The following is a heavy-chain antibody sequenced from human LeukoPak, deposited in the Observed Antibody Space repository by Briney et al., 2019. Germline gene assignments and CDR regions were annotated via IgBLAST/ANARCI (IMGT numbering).Heavy chain of an antibody. CDR1: GGSISRSSYY. CDR2: IYTSGST. V-gene: IGHV4-61*02. D-gene: IGHD3-16*01. Sequence: PSETLSLTCTVSGGSISRSSYYWSWIRQPAGKGLEWIGRIYTSGSTNYNPSLRSRVTISVDTSKNQFSLKLRSVTAADTAVYYCAITPVMGPLVNYVNWFDPWGQGTLVTVSS. J-gene: IGHJ5*02. CDR3: AITPVMGPLVNYVNWFDP.